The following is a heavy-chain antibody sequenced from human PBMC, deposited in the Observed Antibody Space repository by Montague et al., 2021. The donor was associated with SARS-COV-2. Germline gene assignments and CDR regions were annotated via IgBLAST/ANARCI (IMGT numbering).Heavy chain of an antibody. CDR2: IYYIWST. Sequence: SETLSLTCTVSGGSISNYYWSWIRQPPGRGLEWTGYIYYIWSTDYSPSLKSRVTISLDTSTNQFSLKVTSVTAADTAVYYCASGGGYYNYGLDVWGPGTTVTVSS. D-gene: IGHD3-22*01. CDR3: ASGGGYYNYGLDV. CDR1: GGSISNYY. V-gene: IGHV4-59*01. J-gene: IGHJ6*02.